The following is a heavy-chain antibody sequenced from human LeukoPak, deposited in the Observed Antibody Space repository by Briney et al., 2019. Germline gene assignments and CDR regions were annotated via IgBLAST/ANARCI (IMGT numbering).Heavy chain of an antibody. Sequence: GSVKVSCKASGYTFTSYGISWVRQAPGQGLEWTGWISAYNGNTNYAQKLQGRVTMTTDTPTSTAYMELRSLRSDDTAVYYCARAAAFPGIAAAGTDYWGQGTLVTVSS. J-gene: IGHJ4*02. CDR2: ISAYNGNT. CDR3: ARAAAFPGIAAAGTDY. D-gene: IGHD6-13*01. CDR1: GYTFTSYG. V-gene: IGHV1-18*01.